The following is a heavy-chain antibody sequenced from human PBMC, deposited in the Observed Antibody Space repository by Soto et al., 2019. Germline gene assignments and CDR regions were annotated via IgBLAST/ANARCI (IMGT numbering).Heavy chain of an antibody. J-gene: IGHJ4*02. CDR1: GFAFTTYN. CDR3: AKDRSGSWAFDY. D-gene: IGHD6-13*01. CDR2: IAYDGSFK. Sequence: QVQLVESGGGVVEPGRSLRLSCAASGFAFTTYNIHWVRQFPGKGLEWVAVIAYDGSFKTYADSVKGRFIVSRHNPKNMVFLDINMLRHEDTAVYYCAKDRSGSWAFDYWGQGTLVTVSS. V-gene: IGHV3-30*18.